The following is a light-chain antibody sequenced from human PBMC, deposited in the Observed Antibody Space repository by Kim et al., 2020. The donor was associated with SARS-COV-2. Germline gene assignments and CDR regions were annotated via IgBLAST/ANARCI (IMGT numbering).Light chain of an antibody. Sequence: AFRQTVRITCQGDSLRTYYESLYQQKPGQAPVLVIYDENNRPSGIPDRFSASSSGNTASLTITGAQAEDEADYYCNSRDSSGNSYFFGTGTKVTVL. CDR1: SLRTYY. CDR3: NSRDSSGNSYF. J-gene: IGLJ1*01. V-gene: IGLV3-19*01. CDR2: DEN.